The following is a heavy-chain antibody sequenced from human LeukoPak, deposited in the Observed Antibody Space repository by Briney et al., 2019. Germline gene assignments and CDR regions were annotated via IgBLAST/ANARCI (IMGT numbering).Heavy chain of an antibody. D-gene: IGHD6-19*01. Sequence: QSGPTLVKPWQTLSVTCGISGDSVSSNSAAWNWIRQSPSRGLEWLGRTYYRSKWYNDYAESVKSRITLNADTSKNQFSLQLNSVTPEDTAVYYCARYHTSGWYFDYWGQGTLVTVSS. CDR3: ARYHTSGWYFDY. V-gene: IGHV6-1*01. CDR1: GDSVSSNSAA. CDR2: TYYRSKWYN. J-gene: IGHJ4*02.